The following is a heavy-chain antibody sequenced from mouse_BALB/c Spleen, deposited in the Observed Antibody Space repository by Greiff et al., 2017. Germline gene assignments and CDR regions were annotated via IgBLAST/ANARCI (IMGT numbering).Heavy chain of an antibody. D-gene: IGHD2-1*01. CDR3: ANGNYVY. CDR1: GFNIKDYY. Sequence: EVQLQQSGAELVRSGASVKLSCTASGFNIKDYYMHWVKQRPEQGLEWIGWIDPENGDTKYDPKFQGKATITADTSSNTAYLQLSSLTSEDTAVYYCANGNYVYWGQGTTLTVSS. V-gene: IGHV14-4*02. CDR2: IDPENGDT. J-gene: IGHJ2*01.